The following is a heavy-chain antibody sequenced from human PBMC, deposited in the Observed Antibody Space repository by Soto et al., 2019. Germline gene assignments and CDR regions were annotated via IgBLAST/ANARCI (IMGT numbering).Heavy chain of an antibody. Sequence: GESLKISCAASGFTFSSYGMHWVRQAPGKGLEWVAVISYDGSNKYYADSVKGRFTISRDNSKNTLYLQMNSLRAEDTAVYYCAKDLDVGNYYYGMDVWGQGTTVTVSS. J-gene: IGHJ6*02. CDR3: AKDLDVGNYYYGMDV. V-gene: IGHV3-30*18. CDR2: ISYDGSNK. CDR1: GFTFSSYG.